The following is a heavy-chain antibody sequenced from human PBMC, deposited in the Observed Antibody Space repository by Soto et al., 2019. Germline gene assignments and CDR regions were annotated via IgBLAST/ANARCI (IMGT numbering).Heavy chain of an antibody. D-gene: IGHD2-2*01. CDR3: AKDCCGSTSLYHVDV. CDR2: ISGGGGT. CDR1: GFTFSNYA. J-gene: IGHJ6*03. Sequence: GGSLRLSCVGSGFTFSNYAMTWVRQAPGKGLEWVSGISGGGGTYYAGSLKGRFTISRDNSKHTLYLQMNSLRAEDSALYYCAKDCCGSTSLYHVDVWGKGTTVTVSS. V-gene: IGHV3-23*01.